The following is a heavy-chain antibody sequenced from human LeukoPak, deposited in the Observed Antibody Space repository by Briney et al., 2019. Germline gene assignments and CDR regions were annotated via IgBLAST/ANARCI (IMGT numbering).Heavy chain of an antibody. CDR3: ARGRTVTTGINAFDI. D-gene: IGHD4-17*01. V-gene: IGHV4-34*01. Sequence: PSETLSLTCAVYVGSFSGYYWSWIRQPPGKGLEWIGEINHSGSTNYNPSLKSRVTISVDTSKNQFSLKLSSVTAADTAVYYCARGRTVTTGINAFDIWGQGTMVTVSS. CDR2: INHSGST. J-gene: IGHJ3*02. CDR1: VGSFSGYY.